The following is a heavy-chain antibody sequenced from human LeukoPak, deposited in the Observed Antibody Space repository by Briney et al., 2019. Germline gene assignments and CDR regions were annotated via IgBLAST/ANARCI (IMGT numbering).Heavy chain of an antibody. Sequence: PGGSLRLSCAASGFKFSDHYIDWVRQAPGKGLEWVGRSRNKASSYTTEYAASVEGRFTISRDVSESSLYLQMSSLRAEDTAVYYCARLAPYYGTGIIWGQGTVVTVSS. J-gene: IGHJ3*02. CDR3: ARLAPYYGTGII. CDR1: GFKFSDHY. V-gene: IGHV3-72*01. D-gene: IGHD3-10*01. CDR2: SRNKASSYTT.